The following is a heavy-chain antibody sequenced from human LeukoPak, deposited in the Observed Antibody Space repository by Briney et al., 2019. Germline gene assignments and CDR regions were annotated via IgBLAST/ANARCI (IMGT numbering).Heavy chain of an antibody. Sequence: ASVKVSCKASGYTFTSYYMHWVQQAPGQGLEWMGIINPSGGSTSYAQKFQGRVTMTRDTSTSTVYMELSSLRSEDTAVYYCARDPAGPYYFDYWGQGTLVTVSS. V-gene: IGHV1-46*01. CDR3: ARDPAGPYYFDY. J-gene: IGHJ4*02. CDR1: GYTFTSYY. CDR2: INPSGGST.